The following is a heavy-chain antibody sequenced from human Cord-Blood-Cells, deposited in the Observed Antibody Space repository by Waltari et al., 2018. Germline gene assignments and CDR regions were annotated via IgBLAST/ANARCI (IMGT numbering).Heavy chain of an antibody. Sequence: QITLKESGPTLVKPTQTLTLTCTFSGFSLSTSGVGLGWIRQPPGKALEWLALIYWDDDKRYSPSLKSRLTITKDTSKNQVVLTMTNMDPVDTATYYCAHEVTHYDFWSGYWYFDLWGRGTLVTVSS. CDR1: GFSLSTSGVG. D-gene: IGHD3-3*01. V-gene: IGHV2-5*02. J-gene: IGHJ2*01. CDR3: AHEVTHYDFWSGYWYFDL. CDR2: IYWDDDK.